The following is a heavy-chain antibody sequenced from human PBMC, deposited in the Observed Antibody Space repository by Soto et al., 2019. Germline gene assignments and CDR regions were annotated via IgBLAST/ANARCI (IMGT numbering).Heavy chain of an antibody. D-gene: IGHD3-3*01. CDR3: ARDFWDY. Sequence: EVQLVESGGGLVQSGGSLRLSCAASGFTFTAYSMNWVRQAPGKGLEWVSYISSGSGSIYYADSVKGRFTISRDDAKNSLYLQMNSLRDEDTAVYYCARDFWDYWGQGTVVTVSS. J-gene: IGHJ4*02. CDR2: ISSGSGSI. CDR1: GFTFTAYS. V-gene: IGHV3-48*02.